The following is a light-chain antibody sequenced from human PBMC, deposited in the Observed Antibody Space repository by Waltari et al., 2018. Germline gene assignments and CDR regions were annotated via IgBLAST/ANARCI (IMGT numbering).Light chain of an antibody. CDR2: WAS. CDR3: QQYSATPPT. Sequence: DIVMTQSPDSLAVFPGERATIHCNPSQSVISSFNNKNYLTWFQQKAGEPPKLLIYWASTRESGVPDRFSGSGSGTDFTLTISGLQAEDVAVYYCQQYSATPPTFGQGTKVEIK. CDR1: QSVISSFNNKNY. V-gene: IGKV4-1*01. J-gene: IGKJ1*01.